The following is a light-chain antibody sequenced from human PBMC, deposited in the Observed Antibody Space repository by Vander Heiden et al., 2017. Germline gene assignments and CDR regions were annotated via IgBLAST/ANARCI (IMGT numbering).Light chain of an antibody. J-gene: IGKJ1*01. CDR2: KES. CDR3: QQDNSYPWT. V-gene: IGKV1-5*03. CDR1: QSISSW. Sequence: DIQMTQSPSTLSASVGDRVTITCRASQSISSWLAWYQQKPGKAPKLMIYKESSLEFTLTISSLQPDDFATYYCQQDNSYPWTFGQGTKVEIK.